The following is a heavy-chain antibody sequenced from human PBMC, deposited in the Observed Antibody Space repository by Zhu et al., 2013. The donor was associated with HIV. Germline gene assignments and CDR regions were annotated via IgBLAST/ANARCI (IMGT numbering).Heavy chain of an antibody. D-gene: IGHD3-3*01. CDR2: ISAYNGNT. CDR1: GYIFSNYG. V-gene: IGHV1-18*01. CDR3: ARDSTSRFLLSDALDI. J-gene: IGHJ3*02. Sequence: QVQLAQSGGDVKKPGASVRVSCKASGYIFSNYGISWVRQAPGQGLEWMGWISAYNGNTDYAPKFQGRVSMTRATNTRTVYLELRSLRYNDTGVYYCARDSTSRFLLSDALDIWGQGTMVTVSS.